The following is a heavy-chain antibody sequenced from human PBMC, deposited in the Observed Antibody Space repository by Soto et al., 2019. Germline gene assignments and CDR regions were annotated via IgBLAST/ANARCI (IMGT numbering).Heavy chain of an antibody. CDR2: IYYSGST. Sequence: SETLSLTCTVSGGSISSYYWSWIRQPPGMGLEWLGYIYYSGSTNYNPSLKSRVTISVDTSKNQFSLKLSSVTAADTAVYYCARDRGRHYYGSGSYSVVDIWGQGTMVTVSS. J-gene: IGHJ3*02. CDR3: ARDRGRHYYGSGSYSVVDI. V-gene: IGHV4-59*01. CDR1: GGSISSYY. D-gene: IGHD3-10*01.